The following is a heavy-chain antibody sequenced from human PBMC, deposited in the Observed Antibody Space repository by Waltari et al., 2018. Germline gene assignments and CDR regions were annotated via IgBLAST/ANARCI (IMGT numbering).Heavy chain of an antibody. CDR1: GFTFSRYA. Sequence: EVQLLESGGGLVQPGGALRLSCAASGFTFSRYAMSWVRQAPGKGLEWVSAISGSGGRTYYADSVKGRFTISRDNSKNTLYLHMNSLRAEDTAVYYCAKADQALYYYGMDVWGQGTTVTVSS. J-gene: IGHJ6*02. CDR2: ISGSGGRT. D-gene: IGHD2-2*01. V-gene: IGHV3-23*01. CDR3: AKADQALYYYGMDV.